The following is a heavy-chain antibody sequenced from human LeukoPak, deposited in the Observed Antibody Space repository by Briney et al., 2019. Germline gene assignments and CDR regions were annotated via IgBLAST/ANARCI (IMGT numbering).Heavy chain of an antibody. V-gene: IGHV3-7*01. Sequence: GGSLRLSCVASGFPFDVQTMSWVRQAPGKGLAWVAGMHEDGRDIFYVDSAKGRFTISRDNSKNSLFLQLNYLRVEDTAMYYCVRGGATRGRFEKWGQGTQVTVSS. CDR3: VRGGATRGRFEK. CDR1: GFPFDVQT. D-gene: IGHD3-10*01. CDR2: MHEDGRDI. J-gene: IGHJ4*02.